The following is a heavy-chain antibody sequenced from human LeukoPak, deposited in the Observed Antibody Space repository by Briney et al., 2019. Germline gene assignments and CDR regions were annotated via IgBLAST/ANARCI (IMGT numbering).Heavy chain of an antibody. CDR3: AKAVGFKHPHAFDI. CDR2: ISSSSNYI. Sequence: GGSLRLSCVASGLTFSSYNMNWVRQGPGKGLEWVSFISSSSNYIYYADSVKGRFTISRDNSKNTLYLQMNSLRAEDTAVYYCAKAVGFKHPHAFDIWGQGTMVTVSS. J-gene: IGHJ3*02. V-gene: IGHV3-21*04. D-gene: IGHD1-26*01. CDR1: GLTFSSYN.